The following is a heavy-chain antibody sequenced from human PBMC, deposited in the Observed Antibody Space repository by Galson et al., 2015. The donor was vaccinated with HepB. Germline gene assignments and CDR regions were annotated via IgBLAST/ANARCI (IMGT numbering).Heavy chain of an antibody. Sequence: SLRLSCAASGFTFSSYALSWVRQAPGEGLEWVPAISVGGSTHYADSVKGRFTISRDSSKNTVYLQMNSLRAEDTALYYCAKRYTTSSGGHFDYWGQGALVTVSS. V-gene: IGHV3-23*01. J-gene: IGHJ4*02. CDR2: ISVGGST. D-gene: IGHD2-15*01. CDR3: AKRYTTSSGGHFDY. CDR1: GFTFSSYA.